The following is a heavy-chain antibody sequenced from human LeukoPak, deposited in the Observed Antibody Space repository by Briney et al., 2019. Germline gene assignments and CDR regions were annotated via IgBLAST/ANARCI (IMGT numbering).Heavy chain of an antibody. J-gene: IGHJ4*02. CDR3: ARDQGLDSSGPIDY. V-gene: IGHV3-21*01. CDR2: ISSSSSYI. D-gene: IGHD3-22*01. CDR1: GFTFSSYS. Sequence: GGSLRLSCAASGFTFSSYSMNWVRQAPGKGLEWVSSISSSSSYIYYADSVKGRFTISRDNAKNSLYLQMNSLRAEDTAVYYCARDQGLDSSGPIDYWGQGTLVTVSS.